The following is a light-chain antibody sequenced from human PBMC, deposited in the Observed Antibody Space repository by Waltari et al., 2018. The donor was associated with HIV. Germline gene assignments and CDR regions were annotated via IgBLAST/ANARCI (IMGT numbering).Light chain of an antibody. CDR2: KDS. J-gene: IGLJ2*01. V-gene: IGLV3-25*03. CDR3: QSADSRATSP. CDR1: ALAKQY. Sequence: SYELTQPPSVSVSPGQTARITCSGDALAKQYAYWYQQKPGQAPVLVIFKDSERPSGIPKRFSGSSSGTTGTVTISGVQAEDEADYYCQSADSRATSPFGGGTKLTVL.